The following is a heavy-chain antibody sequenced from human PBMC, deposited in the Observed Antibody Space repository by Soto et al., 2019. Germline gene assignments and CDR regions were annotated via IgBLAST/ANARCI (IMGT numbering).Heavy chain of an antibody. CDR3: ARDSTVVTPGGFDY. J-gene: IGHJ4*02. V-gene: IGHV4-34*01. Sequence: SETLSLTCAVYGGSFSGYYWSWIRQPPGKGLEWIGEINHSGSTNYNPSLKGRVTISVDTSKNQFSLKLSSVTAADTAVYYCARDSTVVTPGGFDYWGQGTLVTVSS. CDR2: INHSGST. CDR1: GGSFSGYY. D-gene: IGHD4-17*01.